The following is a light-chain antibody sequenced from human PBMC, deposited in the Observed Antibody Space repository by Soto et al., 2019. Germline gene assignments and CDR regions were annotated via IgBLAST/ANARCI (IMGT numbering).Light chain of an antibody. CDR1: QTIVNY. V-gene: IGKV3-11*01. CDR3: QQYSSYWT. J-gene: IGKJ1*01. CDR2: DAS. Sequence: EIVLTQSPATLSLSPGDRATLSCRAGQTIVNYLAWYQQKPGQAPRLLLYDASTRATGIPARFSGRGSGTDFTLTISSLQPDDFATYYCQQYSSYWTFAQGTKVDIK.